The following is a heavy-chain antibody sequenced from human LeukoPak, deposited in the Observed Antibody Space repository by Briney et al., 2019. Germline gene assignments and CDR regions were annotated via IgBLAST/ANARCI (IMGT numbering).Heavy chain of an antibody. CDR3: ARHDSFIPY. J-gene: IGHJ4*02. D-gene: IGHD5-18*01. CDR1: GFTFNYYA. Sequence: GGSLRLSCAASGFTFNYYAMSWVPQAPGKGLEWVSGISDNEGRTYYTDSVKGRFTISRDNSKNTVYLQMNNLRADDTAVYFCARHDSFIPYWGQGTLVTVSS. CDR2: ISDNEGRT. V-gene: IGHV3-23*01.